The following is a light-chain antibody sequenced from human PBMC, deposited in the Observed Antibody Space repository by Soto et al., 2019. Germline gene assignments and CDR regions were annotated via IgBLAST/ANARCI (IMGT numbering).Light chain of an antibody. J-gene: IGKJ5*01. V-gene: IGKV3-15*01. CDR2: GAS. CDR3: QQYNNLPPIT. Sequence: EVVMTQSPATLSVSPGERATLSCWASQSVRSDLAWYQQKPGQTPRLLIYGASTRAPGIPARFSGSGSGTEFTLTISSLQSEDFAVYYCQQYNNLPPITFGQGTRLEI. CDR1: QSVRSD.